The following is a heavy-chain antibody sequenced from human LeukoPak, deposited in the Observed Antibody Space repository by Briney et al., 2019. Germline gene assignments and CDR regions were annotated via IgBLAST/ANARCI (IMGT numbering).Heavy chain of an antibody. Sequence: GGSLRLSCAASGFSFSSYGMHRVRQAPGKGLEWVAFIRYDGSNKYYADSVKGRFTISRDNSKNTLYLQMNSLRAEDTAVYYCASREPFVEMATTINFDYWGQGTLVTVSS. V-gene: IGHV3-30*02. CDR2: IRYDGSNK. D-gene: IGHD5-24*01. CDR1: GFSFSSYG. CDR3: ASREPFVEMATTINFDY. J-gene: IGHJ4*02.